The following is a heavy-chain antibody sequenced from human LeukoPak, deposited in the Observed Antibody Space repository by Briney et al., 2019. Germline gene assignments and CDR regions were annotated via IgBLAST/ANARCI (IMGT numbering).Heavy chain of an antibody. CDR2: IYSSGTT. D-gene: IGHD3-10*01. V-gene: IGHV4-31*11. CDR3: ARGSPTWGFLDC. Sequence: SETLSLTCAVSGGSISSGGYYWIWIRQHPGKGLEWIGYIYSSGTTYYNPSLKSRVTISLDTSKNQFSLKLPSVTAADTAVYYCARGSPTWGFLDCWGQGALVTVSS. J-gene: IGHJ4*02. CDR1: GGSISSGGYY.